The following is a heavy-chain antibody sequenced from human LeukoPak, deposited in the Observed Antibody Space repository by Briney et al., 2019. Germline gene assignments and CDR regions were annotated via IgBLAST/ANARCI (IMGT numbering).Heavy chain of an antibody. J-gene: IGHJ4*02. Sequence: GGSLRLSCAASGFSVTNYMTWVRQAPGKGLEWVSVIYTDGTTYYADSVKGRFTISRDNSKNTLYLQMNSLRAEDTAVYYCAKEGYSYGQYYFDYWGQGTLVTVSS. CDR3: AKEGYSYGQYYFDY. D-gene: IGHD5-18*01. CDR1: GFSVTNY. V-gene: IGHV3-66*01. CDR2: IYTDGTT.